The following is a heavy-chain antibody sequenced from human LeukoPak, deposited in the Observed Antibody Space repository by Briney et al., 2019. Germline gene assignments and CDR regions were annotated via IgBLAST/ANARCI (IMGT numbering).Heavy chain of an antibody. CDR3: ASRRAYHVYGY. Sequence: SETLSLTCAVSGYSISSGYYWGWLRQPPGKGLEWIGSIYYTGSTYYNSSLKSRVTISVDTSKNQFSLNLSSVTAADTAVYYCASRRAYHVYGYWGQGTLVTVSS. CDR1: GYSISSGYY. D-gene: IGHD5/OR15-5a*01. V-gene: IGHV4-38-2*01. CDR2: IYYTGST. J-gene: IGHJ4*02.